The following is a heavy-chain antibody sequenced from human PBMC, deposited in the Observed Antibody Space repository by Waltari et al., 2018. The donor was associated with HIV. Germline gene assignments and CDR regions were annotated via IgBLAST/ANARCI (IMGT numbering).Heavy chain of an antibody. CDR2: SYYSGGT. Sequence: QLQLQESGPGLVKPSETLSLTCTVSGGSISSSSYYWGWNRQPPGKGLEWIGSSYYSGGTYYNPSLKSRVTISVDTSKNQFSLKLSSVTAADTAVYYCARAVQGYCSGGSCENYFDYWGQGTLVTVSS. V-gene: IGHV4-39*01. D-gene: IGHD2-15*01. CDR1: GGSISSSSYY. J-gene: IGHJ4*02. CDR3: ARAVQGYCSGGSCENYFDY.